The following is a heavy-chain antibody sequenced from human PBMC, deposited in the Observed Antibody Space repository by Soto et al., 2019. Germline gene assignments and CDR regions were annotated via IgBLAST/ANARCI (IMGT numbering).Heavy chain of an antibody. CDR3: WGSGSSPPYFDY. J-gene: IGHJ4*02. V-gene: IGHV4-39*01. D-gene: IGHD3-10*01. CDR1: GGSISSSSYY. Sequence: SETLSLTCTVSGGSISSSSYYWGWIRQPPGKGLEWIGSIYYSGSTYYNPSLKSRVTISVDTSKNQFSLKLSSVTAADTAVYYCWGSGSSPPYFDYWGQGTLVTVSS. CDR2: IYYSGST.